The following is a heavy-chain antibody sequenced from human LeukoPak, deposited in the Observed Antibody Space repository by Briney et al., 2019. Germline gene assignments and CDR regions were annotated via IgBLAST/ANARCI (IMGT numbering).Heavy chain of an antibody. J-gene: IGHJ6*03. CDR3: AKVSRSYDFWRTANLYYMDV. D-gene: IGHD3-3*01. Sequence: GGSLRLSCGVSGFTFDDYAMHWVRQAPGKGLEWVSLISGDGGSTYYADSVKGRFTISRDNSKNSLYLQMNSLRTEDTALYYCAKVSRSYDFWRTANLYYMDVWGKGTTVTVSS. CDR2: ISGDGGST. V-gene: IGHV3-43*02. CDR1: GFTFDDYA.